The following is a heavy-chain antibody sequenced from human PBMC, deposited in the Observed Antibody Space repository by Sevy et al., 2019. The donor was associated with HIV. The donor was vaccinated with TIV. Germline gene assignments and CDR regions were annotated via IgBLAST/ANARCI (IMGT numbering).Heavy chain of an antibody. D-gene: IGHD3-22*01. CDR3: AREYYDSSGYYQLYYYYYGMDV. CDR2: ISYDGSNK. V-gene: IGHV3-30-3*01. CDR1: GFTFSSYA. Sequence: GGSLRLSCAASGFTFSSYAMHWVRQAPGKGLEWVAVISYDGSNKYYAYSVKGRFTISRDNSKNTLYLQMNSLRAEDTAVYYCAREYYDSSGYYQLYYYYYGMDVWGQGTTVTVSS. J-gene: IGHJ6*02.